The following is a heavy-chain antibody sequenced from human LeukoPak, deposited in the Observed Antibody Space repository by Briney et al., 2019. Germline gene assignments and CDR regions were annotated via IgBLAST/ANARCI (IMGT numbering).Heavy chain of an antibody. CDR3: ANPGYSSSWFIGYYYMDV. Sequence: PGGSLRLSCAASGFTFSSYSMNWVRQAPGKGLEWVSSISSSSSYIYYADSVKGRFTISRDNAKNSLYLQMNSLRAEDTAVYYCANPGYSSSWFIGYYYMDVWGKGTTVTVSS. V-gene: IGHV3-21*04. CDR2: ISSSSSYI. CDR1: GFTFSSYS. D-gene: IGHD6-13*01. J-gene: IGHJ6*03.